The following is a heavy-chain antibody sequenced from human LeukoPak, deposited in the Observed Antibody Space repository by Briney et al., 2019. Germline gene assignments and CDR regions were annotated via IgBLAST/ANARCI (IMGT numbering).Heavy chain of an antibody. CDR3: ARDNGRYYYDY. V-gene: IGHV4-39*07. D-gene: IGHD3-10*01. J-gene: IGHJ4*02. CDR1: NNYW. CDR2: LYYSGST. Sequence: NNYWMSWIRQPPGKGLEWIGSLYYSGSTYYNPSLKSRVTISVDTSKNQFSLKLSSVTAADTAVFYCARDNGRYYYDYWGQGILVTVSS.